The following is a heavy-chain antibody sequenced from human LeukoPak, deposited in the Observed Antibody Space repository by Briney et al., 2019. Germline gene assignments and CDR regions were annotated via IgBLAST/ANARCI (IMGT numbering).Heavy chain of an antibody. V-gene: IGHV1-2*02. J-gene: IGHJ6*02. CDR2: INPNSGGT. CDR1: GYTFTVYY. Sequence: ASVKVSCTASGYTFTVYYMHWVRQAPGQGLEWMGWINPNSGGTNYAQKFQGRVTMTRDTSISTAYMELSRLRSDDTAVYYCAREMRYCSSTSCPAGFDYYYGMDVWGQGTTVTVSS. CDR3: AREMRYCSSTSCPAGFDYYYGMDV. D-gene: IGHD2-2*01.